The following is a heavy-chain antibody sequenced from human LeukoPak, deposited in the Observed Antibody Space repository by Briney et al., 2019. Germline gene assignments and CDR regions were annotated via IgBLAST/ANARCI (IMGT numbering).Heavy chain of an antibody. D-gene: IGHD7-27*01. J-gene: IGHJ3*02. V-gene: IGHV4-30-4*01. Sequence: KTSETLSLTCTVSGGSISSGDYYWSWLRQPPGKGLEWIGYIYYSGSTYYNPSLKSRVTISVDTPKNQFSLKLSSVTAADTAVYYCARDRPPRWGSSGAFDSWGQGTMVTVCS. CDR3: ARDRPPRWGSSGAFDS. CDR2: IYYSGST. CDR1: GGSISSGDYY.